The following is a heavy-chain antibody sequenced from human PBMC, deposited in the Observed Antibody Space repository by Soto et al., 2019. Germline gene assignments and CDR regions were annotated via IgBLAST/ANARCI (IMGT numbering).Heavy chain of an antibody. CDR2: INHSGST. CDR3: ARGRRSYSSGWYQSRWFDP. V-gene: IGHV4-34*01. CDR1: GGSFSGYY. D-gene: IGHD6-19*01. J-gene: IGHJ5*02. Sequence: SETLSLTCAVYGGSFSGYYWSWIRQPPGKGLEWIGEINHSGSTNYNPSLKSRVTISVDTSKNQFSLKLSSVTAADTAVYYCARGRRSYSSGWYQSRWFDPWGQGTLVTAPQ.